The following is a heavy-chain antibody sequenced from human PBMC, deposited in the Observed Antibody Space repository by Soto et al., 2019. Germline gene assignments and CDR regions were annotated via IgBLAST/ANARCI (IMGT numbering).Heavy chain of an antibody. Sequence: SETLSLTCTVSGGSISSYYWSWIRQPAGKGLEWIGRIHTSGSTNYNPSLKSRVTMSVDTSKNQFSLKLSSVTAADTAVYYCARDSLYCSGGSCSNDAFDIWGQGTMVTVSS. D-gene: IGHD2-15*01. J-gene: IGHJ3*02. V-gene: IGHV4-4*07. CDR3: ARDSLYCSGGSCSNDAFDI. CDR2: IHTSGST. CDR1: GGSISSYY.